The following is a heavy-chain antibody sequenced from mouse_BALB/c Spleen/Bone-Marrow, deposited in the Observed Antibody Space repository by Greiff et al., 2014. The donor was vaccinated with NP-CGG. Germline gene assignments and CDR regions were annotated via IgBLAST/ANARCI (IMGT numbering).Heavy chain of an antibody. CDR3: ARSRYFDV. CDR2: INPTYDST. V-gene: IGHV1-18*01. J-gene: IGHJ1*01. Sequence: EVQLQQSGAELVKPGASVKISCKASGYTFTDYNMDWVKQSHGKSLEWIGDINPTYDSTSYNQKFKGKATLTVDKSSSTAYMELRSLTSEGTAVHYCARSRYFDVWGAGTTVTVSS. CDR1: GYTFTDYN.